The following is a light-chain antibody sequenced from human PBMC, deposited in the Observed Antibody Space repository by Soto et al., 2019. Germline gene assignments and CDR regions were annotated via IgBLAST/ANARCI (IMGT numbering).Light chain of an antibody. CDR2: HVS. CDR3: CSFAGSHTYV. Sequence: QSVLTQPRSVSGSPGQSVAISCTGTSSDVGGYNYVSWYQQPPGKAPELVIYHVSRRPSGVPDRFSGSKSDNTASLTISGLLAEDEADYYCCSFAGSHTYVFGTGTKLTVL. CDR1: SSDVGGYNY. J-gene: IGLJ1*01. V-gene: IGLV2-11*01.